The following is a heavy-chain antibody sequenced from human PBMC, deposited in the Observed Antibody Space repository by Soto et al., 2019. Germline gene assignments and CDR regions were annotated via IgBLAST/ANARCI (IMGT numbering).Heavy chain of an antibody. Sequence: GGSLRLSCAASGFTFSSYGMHWVRQAPGKGLEWVAVISYDGSNKYYADSVKGRFTISRDNSKNTLYLQMNSLRAEDTAVYYCAKDETQYYDFWSGLPPYGMDVWGQGTTVTVSS. J-gene: IGHJ6*02. CDR2: ISYDGSNK. V-gene: IGHV3-30*18. CDR1: GFTFSSYG. D-gene: IGHD3-3*01. CDR3: AKDETQYYDFWSGLPPYGMDV.